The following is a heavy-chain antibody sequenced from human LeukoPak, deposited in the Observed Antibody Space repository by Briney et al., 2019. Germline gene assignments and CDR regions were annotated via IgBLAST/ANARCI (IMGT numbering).Heavy chain of an antibody. V-gene: IGHV4-4*08. CDR2: IYSNEAT. CDR3: ARRNDFHI. J-gene: IGHJ3*02. Sequence: PSETQSLTCTVSGGSITGYHWSWIRQPPGKGLEWIGYIYSNEATEYKPSLKNRVTISADTSKNQFSLKLASVTAADTAIYYCARRNDFHIWGQGTMVTVSS. CDR1: GGSITGYH.